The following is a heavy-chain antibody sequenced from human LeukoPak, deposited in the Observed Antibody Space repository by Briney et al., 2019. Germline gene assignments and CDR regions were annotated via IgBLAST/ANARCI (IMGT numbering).Heavy chain of an antibody. CDR3: AKARLAAGLDY. Sequence: GGSLRFSCAASGFTFSSYAMSWVRQAPGKGLEWVSAISGSGGSTYYADSVKGRFAISRDNSKNTLYLQMNSLRAEDTAVYYCAKARLAAGLDYWGQGTLVTVSS. CDR1: GFTFSSYA. D-gene: IGHD6-13*01. V-gene: IGHV3-23*01. CDR2: ISGSGGST. J-gene: IGHJ4*02.